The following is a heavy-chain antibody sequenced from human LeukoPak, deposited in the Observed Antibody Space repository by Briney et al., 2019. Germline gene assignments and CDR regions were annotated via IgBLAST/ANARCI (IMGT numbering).Heavy chain of an antibody. Sequence: APVKVSCKASGYTFTSYDISWVRQAPGQGLEWMGWISAYNGNTNYAQKLQGRVTMTTDTSTSTAYMELRSLRSDDTAVYYCARYYYDSSGYYYVTYFDYWGQGTLVTVSS. CDR1: GYTFTSYD. J-gene: IGHJ4*02. CDR3: ARYYYDSSGYYYVTYFDY. D-gene: IGHD3-22*01. V-gene: IGHV1-18*01. CDR2: ISAYNGNT.